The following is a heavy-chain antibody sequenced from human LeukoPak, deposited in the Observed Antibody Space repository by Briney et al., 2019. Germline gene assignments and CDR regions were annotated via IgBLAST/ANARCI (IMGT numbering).Heavy chain of an antibody. CDR1: GYTFTSYG. D-gene: IGHD6-13*01. CDR3: ARDSGIAAAGTPFDY. CDR2: ISAYNGNT. Sequence: GASVKVSCKASGYTFTSYGISWVRQAPGQGLEWMGWISAYNGNTNYAQKLQGRVTMTTDTSTSTAYMELRSLRSDDTAVYYCARDSGIAAAGTPFDYWGQGTLLTVSS. V-gene: IGHV1-18*01. J-gene: IGHJ4*02.